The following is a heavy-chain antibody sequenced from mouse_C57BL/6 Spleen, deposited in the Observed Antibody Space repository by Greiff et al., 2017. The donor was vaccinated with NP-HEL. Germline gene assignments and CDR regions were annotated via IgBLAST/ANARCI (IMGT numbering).Heavy chain of an antibody. CDR2: INPSNGGT. CDR3: ASGATVVARYFDV. D-gene: IGHD1-1*01. J-gene: IGHJ1*03. CDR1: GYTFTSYW. V-gene: IGHV1-53*01. Sequence: QVQLQQSGTELVKPGASVKLSCKASGYTFTSYWMHWVKQRPGQGLEWIGNINPSNGGTNYNEKFKSKATLTVDKSSSTAYMQLSSLTSEDSAVYYCASGATVVARYFDVWGTGTTVTVSS.